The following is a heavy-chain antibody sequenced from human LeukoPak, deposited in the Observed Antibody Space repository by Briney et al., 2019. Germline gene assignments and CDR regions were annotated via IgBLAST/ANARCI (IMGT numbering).Heavy chain of an antibody. CDR2: IYYSGST. J-gene: IGHJ5*02. CDR1: GGSISSYY. CDR3: ARLGYSSSSRVSWFDP. D-gene: IGHD6-6*01. Sequence: PSETLSLTCTVSGGSISSYYWSWLRQPPGKGLEWIGYIYYSGSTNYNPSLKSRVTISVDTSKNQFSLKLSSVTAADTAVYYCARLGYSSSSRVSWFDPWGQGTLVTVSS. V-gene: IGHV4-59*08.